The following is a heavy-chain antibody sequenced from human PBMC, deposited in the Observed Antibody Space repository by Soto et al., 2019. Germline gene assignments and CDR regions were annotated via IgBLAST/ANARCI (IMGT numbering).Heavy chain of an antibody. CDR1: GFTFDAYP. CDR2: LAWDGGSI. V-gene: IGHV3-9*01. CDR3: VRDDAFDL. J-gene: IGHJ3*01. Sequence: EVQLVESGGGLVQPGRSLRLSCAGSGFTFDAYPMHWVRQAPGKGLEWVAGLAWDGGSIEYVDSVEGRFTISRDNGKNSLYLQMSRLRDEDTALYYCVRDDAFDLWGQGTQVTVSS.